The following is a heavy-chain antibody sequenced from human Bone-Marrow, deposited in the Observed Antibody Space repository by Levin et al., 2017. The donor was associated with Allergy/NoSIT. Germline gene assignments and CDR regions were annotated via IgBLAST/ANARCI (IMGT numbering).Heavy chain of an antibody. D-gene: IGHD2-8*02. J-gene: IGHJ3*02. V-gene: IGHV3-21*01. CDR2: ISSSGSGM. Sequence: GGSLRLSCTVSGFTFSIYSINWVRQAPGKGLEWVSSISSSGSGMYYVDSVKGRFTISRDNAKNSLTLQMNSLRAEDTAVYYCARGIIGDVRVAHKEAFDIWGQGKMVSVSS. CDR1: GFTFSIYS. CDR3: ARGIIGDVRVAHKEAFDI.